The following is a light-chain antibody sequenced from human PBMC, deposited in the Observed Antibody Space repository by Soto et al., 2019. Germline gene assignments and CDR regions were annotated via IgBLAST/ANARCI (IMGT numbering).Light chain of an antibody. CDR3: QQRSNWPPLLT. J-gene: IGKJ4*02. V-gene: IGKV3-11*01. CDR2: DAS. Sequence: EIVLTQSPATLSLSPGERATLSCRASQSVSSYFAWYQQKPGPAPRLLLYDASNRATGIPARFSGSGSGTDDTLTIISLEPEDFAVYYCQQRSNWPPLLTFGGGTKVEIK. CDR1: QSVSSY.